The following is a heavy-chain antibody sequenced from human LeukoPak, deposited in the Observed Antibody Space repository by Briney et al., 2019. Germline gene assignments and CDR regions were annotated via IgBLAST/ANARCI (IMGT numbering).Heavy chain of an antibody. J-gene: IGHJ5*02. Sequence: SETLSLTCAVSGYSISSGYCWGWIRQPPGKGLQWIGSILKRGYNYYHSSLKSRVTISVDTSRNQFFLKLSSVAAADTAVYYCAGDKETTGNGRPNWFDPWGQGTRVTVSS. CDR3: AGDKETTGNGRPNWFDP. D-gene: IGHD1-1*01. V-gene: IGHV4-38-2*01. CDR2: ILKRGYN. CDR1: GYSISSGYC.